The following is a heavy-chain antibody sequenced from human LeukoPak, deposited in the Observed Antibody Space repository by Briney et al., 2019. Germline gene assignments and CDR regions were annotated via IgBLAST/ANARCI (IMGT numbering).Heavy chain of an antibody. CDR3: ARLAPGNYDILTGDPKVVFDY. V-gene: IGHV4-59*01. Sequence: RSSETLSLTCTVSGGSISSFFWSWLRQPPGKGLEWIGYVHSSGSTKYSPSLKSRLIISVDMSKNQFSLKLRSVSVADTAVYYCARLAPGNYDILTGDPKVVFDYWGQGALVTVSS. J-gene: IGHJ4*02. CDR1: GGSISSFF. D-gene: IGHD3-9*01. CDR2: VHSSGST.